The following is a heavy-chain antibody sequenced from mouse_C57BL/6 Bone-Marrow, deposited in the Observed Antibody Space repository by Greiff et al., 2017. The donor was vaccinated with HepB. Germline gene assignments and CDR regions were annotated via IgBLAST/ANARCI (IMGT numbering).Heavy chain of an antibody. CDR2: IDPSDSYT. CDR3: AREGVYYGRGYYFDY. CDR1: GYTFTSYW. Sequence: QVQLQQPGAELVMPGASVKLSCKASGYTFTSYWMHWVKQRPGQGLEWIGEIDPSDSYTNYTQKFKGKSTLTVEKSSSTAYMQLSSLTSEAAAVYYCAREGVYYGRGYYFDYWGQGTTLTVSS. V-gene: IGHV1-69*01. D-gene: IGHD1-1*01. J-gene: IGHJ2*01.